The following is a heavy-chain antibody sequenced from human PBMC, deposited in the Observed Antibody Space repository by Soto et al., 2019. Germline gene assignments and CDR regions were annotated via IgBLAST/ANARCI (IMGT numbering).Heavy chain of an antibody. Sequence: EVQLVESGGGLVQPGGSLRLSCAASGFTFSSYWMSWVRQAPGKGLEWVANIKQDGSEKNYVDSVQGRFSISRDNAKNSVHLQMNSLRVEDTAVYYCVRDEGFSIYEYWGQGSLVTVSS. V-gene: IGHV3-7*01. CDR1: GFTFSSYW. CDR2: IKQDGSEK. J-gene: IGHJ4*02. CDR3: VRDEGFSIYEY.